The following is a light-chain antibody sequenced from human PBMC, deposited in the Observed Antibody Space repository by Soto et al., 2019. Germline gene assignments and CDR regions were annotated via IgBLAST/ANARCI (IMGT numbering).Light chain of an antibody. J-gene: IGKJ3*01. Sequence: AIQLTQSPASLSASVGDRVTITSRASQGISSALAWYQQKPGKAPKLLIYDASSLESGVPSRFSGSGSGTDFTLTISSLQPVDFATYYCQQFNSYPATFGPGTKVDIK. CDR3: QQFNSYPAT. V-gene: IGKV1-13*02. CDR1: QGISSA. CDR2: DAS.